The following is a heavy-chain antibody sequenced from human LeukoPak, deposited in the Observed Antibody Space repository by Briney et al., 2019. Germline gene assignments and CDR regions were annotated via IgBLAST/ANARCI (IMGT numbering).Heavy chain of an antibody. CDR1: GGSISSYY. V-gene: IGHV3-23*01. CDR2: ISGSGGST. D-gene: IGHD5-18*01. CDR3: AKETRYSYGYYFDY. J-gene: IGHJ4*02. Sequence: ETLSLACTVSGGSISSYYWSWIRQPPGKGLEWVSAISGSGGSTYYADSVKGRFTISRDNSKNTLYLQMNSLRAEDTAVYYCAKETRYSYGYYFDYWGQGTLVTVSS.